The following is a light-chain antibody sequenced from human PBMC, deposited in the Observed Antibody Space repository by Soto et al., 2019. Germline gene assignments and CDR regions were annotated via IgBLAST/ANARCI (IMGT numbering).Light chain of an antibody. V-gene: IGKV3-11*01. J-gene: IGKJ5*01. CDR1: QSVTWY. Sequence: EIVLTQSPATLSLSPLEIAALSVMASQSVTWYLAWYQQKPGQAPRLLIYDATNRATGIPARFSGSGSGTDFTLTISRLEPEDFAVYYCQQRSNWPRITFGQGTRLEI. CDR3: QQRSNWPRIT. CDR2: DAT.